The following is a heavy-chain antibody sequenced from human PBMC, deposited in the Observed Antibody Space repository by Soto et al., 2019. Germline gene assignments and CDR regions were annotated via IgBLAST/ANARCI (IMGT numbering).Heavy chain of an antibody. D-gene: IGHD1-26*01. CDR2: ISGSGGST. CDR1: GVTVSSNY. CDR3: AKDFADSGSFDY. J-gene: IGHJ4*02. Sequence: PGGSLRLSCAASGVTVSSNYMSWVRQAPGKGLEWVSAISGSGGSTYYADSVKGRFTITRDNSKNTLYLQMNSLRAEDTAVYYCAKDFADSGSFDYWGQGTLVTVSS. V-gene: IGHV3-23*01.